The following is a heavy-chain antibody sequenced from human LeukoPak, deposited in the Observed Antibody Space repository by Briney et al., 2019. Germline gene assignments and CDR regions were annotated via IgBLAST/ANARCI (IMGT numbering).Heavy chain of an antibody. D-gene: IGHD4-11*01. CDR2: IYYSGST. J-gene: IGHJ3*02. CDR3: ARHSIAPHGGSNYEDDAFDI. V-gene: IGHV4-39*01. CDR1: GGSISSSRYY. Sequence: SETLSLTCTVSGGSISSSRYYWGWIRQPPGKGLEWIGSIYYSGSTNYNPSLKSRVTISVDTSKNQFSLKLSSVTAADTAVYYCARHSIAPHGGSNYEDDAFDIWGQGTMVTVSS.